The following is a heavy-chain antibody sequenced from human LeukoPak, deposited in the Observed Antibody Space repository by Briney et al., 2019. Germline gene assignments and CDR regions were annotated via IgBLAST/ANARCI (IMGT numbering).Heavy chain of an antibody. V-gene: IGHV1-46*01. CDR1: GYTFTSYY. D-gene: IGHD3-10*01. CDR2: INPSGGST. CDR3: ARNMVRGVIISFFDY. Sequence: ASVKVSCKASGYTFTSYYMHWVRQAPGQGLEWMGIINPSGGSTSYAQKFQGRVTMTRDMSTSTVYMELSSLRSEDTAVYYCARNMVRGVIISFFDYWGQGTLVTVSS. J-gene: IGHJ4*02.